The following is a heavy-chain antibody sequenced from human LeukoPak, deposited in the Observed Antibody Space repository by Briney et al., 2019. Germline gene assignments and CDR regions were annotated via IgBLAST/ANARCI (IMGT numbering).Heavy chain of an antibody. J-gene: IGHJ4*02. V-gene: IGHV1-69*05. CDR2: IIPIFGTV. Sequence: SVKVSCKASGGTFSSYAISWVRQAPGQGLEWVGRIIPIFGTVNYAQKFQGRVTITTDESTSTAYMELSSLRSEDTAVYYCARERSSSWSDYFDYWGQGTLVTVSS. CDR1: GGTFSSYA. D-gene: IGHD6-13*01. CDR3: ARERSSSWSDYFDY.